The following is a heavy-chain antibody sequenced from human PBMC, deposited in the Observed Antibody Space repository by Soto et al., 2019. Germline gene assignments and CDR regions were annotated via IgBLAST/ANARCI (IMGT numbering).Heavy chain of an antibody. CDR3: AKDFVSYDSSGYPLDY. CDR1: GFTFSSYG. V-gene: IGHV3-30*18. Sequence: GGSLRLSCAASGFTFSSYGMHWVRQAPGKGLEWVAVISYDGSNKYYADSVKGRFTISRDNSKNTLYLQMNSLRAEDTAVYYCAKDFVSYDSSGYPLDYWGQGTLVTVSS. CDR2: ISYDGSNK. D-gene: IGHD3-22*01. J-gene: IGHJ4*02.